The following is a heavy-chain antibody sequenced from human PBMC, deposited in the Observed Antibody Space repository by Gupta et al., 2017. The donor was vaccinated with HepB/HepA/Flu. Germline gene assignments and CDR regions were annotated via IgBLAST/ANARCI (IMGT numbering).Heavy chain of an antibody. CDR1: GSTFSNAW. D-gene: IGHD3-3*01. Sequence: EVQLVESGGGLVKPAGSLSLSCAASGSTFSNAWLSCVRQAPGKWLEWVGRIKSKTDGGTTDYAAPVKGRFTISRDDSKNTLYLQMNSLKTEDTAVYYCTTAYDFWSGYYANWYFDLWGRGTLVTVSS. CDR2: IKSKTDGGTT. CDR3: TTAYDFWSGYYANWYFDL. V-gene: IGHV3-15*01. J-gene: IGHJ2*01.